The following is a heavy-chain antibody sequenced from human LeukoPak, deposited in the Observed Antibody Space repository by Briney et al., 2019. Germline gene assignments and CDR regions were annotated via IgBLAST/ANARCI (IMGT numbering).Heavy chain of an antibody. Sequence: GGSLRLSCAASGFTVSSNYMSWVRQAPGKGLEWVSVIYSGGSTYYADSVKGRFTISRDNSKNTLYLQMNSLRAEDTAVYYCARGRDRYYYGSGSYYGPFDYWGQGTLVTVSS. D-gene: IGHD3-10*01. CDR2: IYSGGST. V-gene: IGHV3-66*01. J-gene: IGHJ4*02. CDR3: ARGRDRYYYGSGSYYGPFDY. CDR1: GFTVSSNY.